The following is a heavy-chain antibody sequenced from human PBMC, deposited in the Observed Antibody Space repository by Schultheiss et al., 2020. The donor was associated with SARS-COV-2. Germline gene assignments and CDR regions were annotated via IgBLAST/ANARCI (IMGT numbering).Heavy chain of an antibody. V-gene: IGHV4-39*07. D-gene: IGHD6-13*01. CDR1: GGSISSSSYY. CDR2: IYTSGST. CDR3: ARGPAAGFPRVDY. Sequence: SETLSLTCTVSGGSISSSSYYWGWIRQPPGKGLEWIGSIYTSGSTYYNPSLKSRVTISVDTSKNQFSLKLSSVTAADTAVYYCARGPAAGFPRVDYWGQGTLVTVSS. J-gene: IGHJ4*02.